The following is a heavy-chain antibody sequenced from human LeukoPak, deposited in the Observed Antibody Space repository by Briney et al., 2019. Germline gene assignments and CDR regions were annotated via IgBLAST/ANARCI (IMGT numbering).Heavy chain of an antibody. CDR3: ARLTSSWYQDWYFDL. V-gene: IGHV4-4*07. CDR1: GGSISSYY. J-gene: IGHJ2*01. CDR2: IYTSGSP. D-gene: IGHD6-13*01. Sequence: PSETLSLTCTVSGGSISSYYWSWIRQPPGKGLEWIGRIYTSGSPNYNPSLKSRVTMSVDTSKNQFSLKLSSVTAADTAVYYCARLTSSWYQDWYFDLWGRGNLVTVSS.